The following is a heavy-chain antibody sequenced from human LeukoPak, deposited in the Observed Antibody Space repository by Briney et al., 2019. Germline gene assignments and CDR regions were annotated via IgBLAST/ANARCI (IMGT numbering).Heavy chain of an antibody. CDR2: ISCDGSNK. J-gene: IGHJ4*02. CDR3: AGSLGYCTSNSCYLKY. D-gene: IGHD2-2*01. Sequence: GGSLRLSCAASGFTFSSYGMHWVRQAPGKGLEWVAVISCDGSNKYYTDSVKGRFTISRDNFKNTLYLQMNSLRAEDTAVYYCAGSLGYCTSNSCYLKYWGQGTLVTVSS. V-gene: IGHV3-30*03. CDR1: GFTFSSYG.